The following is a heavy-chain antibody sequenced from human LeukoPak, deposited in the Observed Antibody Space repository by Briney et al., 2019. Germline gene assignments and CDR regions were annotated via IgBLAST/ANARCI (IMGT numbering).Heavy chain of an antibody. J-gene: IGHJ4*02. V-gene: IGHV3-21*01. Sequence: GGSLRLSCAASGFTFSSYSMNRVRQAPGKGLEWVSSISSSSYIYYADSVKGRFTISRDNAKNSLYMQMNSLRAEDTAVYYCARDPRYCSSTSCYRAFDYWGQGTLVTVSS. CDR3: ARDPRYCSSTSCYRAFDY. CDR2: ISSSSYI. CDR1: GFTFSSYS. D-gene: IGHD2-2*01.